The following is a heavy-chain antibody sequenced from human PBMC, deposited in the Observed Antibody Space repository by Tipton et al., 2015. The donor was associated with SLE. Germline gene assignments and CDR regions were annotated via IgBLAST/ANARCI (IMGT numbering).Heavy chain of an antibody. J-gene: IGHJ6*02. CDR2: IYHRGST. D-gene: IGHD2-15*01. CDR3: ARRSAGDYYYYAMEV. V-gene: IGHV4-30-2*01. CDR1: GDSISSGGYC. Sequence: TLSLTCAVSGDSISSGGYCWTWIRQPPGKGLEWIGEIYHRGSTNYNPSLKSRVTMSVDKSKNQFSLNLSSVTAADTAVYYCARRSAGDYYYYAMEVWGQGTTVTVSS.